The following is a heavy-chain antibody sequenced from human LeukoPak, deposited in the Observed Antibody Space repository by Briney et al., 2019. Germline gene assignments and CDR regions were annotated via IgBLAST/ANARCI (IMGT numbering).Heavy chain of an antibody. CDR1: EFTFSNYS. J-gene: IGHJ6*03. D-gene: IGHD3-3*01. CDR3: ARGGFGHNMDV. V-gene: IGHV3-74*01. CDR2: INSDGSNT. Sequence: GRSLRLACVASEFTFSNYSLHWVRQAPGKVPVWVSRINSDGSNTIYADSVKGRFTISRDNAKNTVYLQMNSLRVEDTAIYYCARGGFGHNMDVWGKGTTVTVSS.